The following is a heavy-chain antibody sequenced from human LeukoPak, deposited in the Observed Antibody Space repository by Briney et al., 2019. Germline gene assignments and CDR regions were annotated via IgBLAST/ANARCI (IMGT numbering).Heavy chain of an antibody. CDR2: ISGSGGST. D-gene: IGHD3-10*01. J-gene: IGHJ5*02. Sequence: GGSLRLSCAASGFTFSSYAMSWVRQAPGKGLEWVSAISGSGGSTYYADSVKGRFTISRDNSKNTLYLQMNSLRAEDTAVYYCAKDALIWFGELSPGRPNWFDPWGQGTLVTVSS. CDR1: GFTFSSYA. V-gene: IGHV3-23*01. CDR3: AKDALIWFGELSPGRPNWFDP.